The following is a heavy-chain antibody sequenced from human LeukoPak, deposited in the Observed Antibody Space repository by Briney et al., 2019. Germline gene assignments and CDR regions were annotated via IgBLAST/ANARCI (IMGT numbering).Heavy chain of an antibody. CDR2: IIPIFGTA. CDR1: GGTFSSYA. CDR3: ARGGRGRYCSATNCPGV. Sequence: ASVKVSCKASGGTFSSYAISWVRQAPGQGLEWMGRIIPIFGTANYAQKFQGRVTITTDESTSTAYMELSSLRSEDTAVYYCARGGRGRYCSATNCPGVWGQGTLVTVSS. J-gene: IGHJ4*02. V-gene: IGHV1-69*05. D-gene: IGHD2-2*01.